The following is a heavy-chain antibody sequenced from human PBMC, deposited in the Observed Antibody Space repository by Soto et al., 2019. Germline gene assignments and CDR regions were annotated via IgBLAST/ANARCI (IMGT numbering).Heavy chain of an antibody. D-gene: IGHD6-13*01. CDR1: SGSVNSSNW. J-gene: IGHJ4*02. CDR3: ARDPAAAGTFDY. Sequence: QVQLRESGPGLVKPSGTLFLTCAVSSGSVNSSNWWSWVRQPPGKGLEWIGEIYHGGSANYNPSLRSRVTMSVDKSKNQVFLQLSSVTAADTAVYCCARDPAAAGTFDYWGQGTLVTVSS. V-gene: IGHV4-4*01. CDR2: IYHGGSA.